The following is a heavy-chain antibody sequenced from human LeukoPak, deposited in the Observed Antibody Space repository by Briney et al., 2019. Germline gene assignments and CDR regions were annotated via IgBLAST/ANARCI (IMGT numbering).Heavy chain of an antibody. CDR2: IYYSGST. V-gene: IGHV4-59*08. CDR1: GGSISSYY. D-gene: IGHD5-18*01. Sequence: SETLSLTCTVSGGSISSYYWSWIRQPPGKGLEWIGYIYYSGSTYYNPSLKSRVTISVDTSKNQFSLKLSSVTAADTAVYYCARVAYSYGTPYFDLWGRGTLVTVSS. J-gene: IGHJ2*01. CDR3: ARVAYSYGTPYFDL.